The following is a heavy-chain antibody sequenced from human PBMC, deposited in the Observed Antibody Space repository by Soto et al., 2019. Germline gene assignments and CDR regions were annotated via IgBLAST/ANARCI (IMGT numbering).Heavy chain of an antibody. Sequence: GGSLRLSCAASGFTFSRFELHWVRQAPGQGLVWVSRINTDGSFRDYADSVRGRFTISRDNAKNTLILQMNSLRAEDRAVYYCVRGTSAWSGKNYWGQGTLVTVSS. CDR1: GFTFSRFE. J-gene: IGHJ4*02. CDR2: INTDGSFR. CDR3: VRGTSAWSGKNY. V-gene: IGHV3-74*01. D-gene: IGHD6-19*01.